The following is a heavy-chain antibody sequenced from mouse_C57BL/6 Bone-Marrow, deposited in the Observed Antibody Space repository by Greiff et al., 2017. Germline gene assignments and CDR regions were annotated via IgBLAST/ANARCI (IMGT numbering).Heavy chain of an antibody. D-gene: IGHD2-4*01. CDR3: ARSGIYYDYLYYYAMDY. J-gene: IGHJ4*01. CDR2: INPNNGGT. V-gene: IGHV1-26*01. Sequence: LVEPGASVKISCKASGYTFTDYYMNWVKQSHGKSLEWIGDINPNNGGTSYNQKFKGKATLTVDKSSSTAYMELRSLTSEDSAVYYCARSGIYYDYLYYYAMDYWGQGTSVTVSS. CDR1: GYTFTDYY.